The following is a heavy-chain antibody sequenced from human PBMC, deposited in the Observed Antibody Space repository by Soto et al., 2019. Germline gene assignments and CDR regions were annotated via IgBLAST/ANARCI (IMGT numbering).Heavy chain of an antibody. CDR2: ISGSGGST. CDR3: AKDRPENVWGSYRRPYYYYGMDV. D-gene: IGHD3-16*02. J-gene: IGHJ6*02. V-gene: IGHV3-23*01. Sequence: GGSLRLSCAASGFTFSSYTMSWVRQAPGKGLEWVSAISGSGGSTYYADSVKGRFTISRDNSKNTLYLQMNSLRAEDTAVYYCAKDRPENVWGSYRRPYYYYGMDVWGQGTTVTVSS. CDR1: GFTFSSYT.